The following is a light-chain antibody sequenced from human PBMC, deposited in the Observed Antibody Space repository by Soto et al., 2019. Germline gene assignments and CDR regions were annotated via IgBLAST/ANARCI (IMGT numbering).Light chain of an antibody. V-gene: IGKV1-9*01. CDR3: QQLNLYPPFT. CDR2: AAS. J-gene: IGKJ2*01. Sequence: DIQLTQSPSFLSASVGDRVTITCRASQGIRSSLAWYQQRPGKAPKLLIYAASILQSGVPSKFSGSGSGTEFTLTIRSLQPEDFATYYCQQLNLYPPFTFGQGTKLE. CDR1: QGIRSS.